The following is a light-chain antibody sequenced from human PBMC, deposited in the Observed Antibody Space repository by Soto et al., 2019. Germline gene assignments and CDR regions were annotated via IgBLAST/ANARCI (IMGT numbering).Light chain of an antibody. J-gene: IGKJ5*01. V-gene: IGKV1-39*01. Sequence: DIQMTQSPSSLSASVGDRVTITCRASQSISSYLNWYQQKPGKAPKLLIYAASSLQSGVPSRFSGSGSGTDFTLTISILQPEDFATYYCHQSYSTLAITFGQGTRLEIK. CDR3: HQSYSTLAIT. CDR1: QSISSY. CDR2: AAS.